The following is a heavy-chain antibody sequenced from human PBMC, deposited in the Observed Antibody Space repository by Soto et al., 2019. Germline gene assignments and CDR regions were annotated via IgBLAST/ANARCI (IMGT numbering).Heavy chain of an antibody. CDR2: TYYRSKWYY. CDR1: GDSVSSNSAG. Sequence: PSQTLSLTCAITGDSVSSNSAGWSWVRQSPSRGLEWLGRTYYRSKWYYEYAVSVRGRITINPDTSKNQYSLQMNSVTPEDTAVYFCARGEQYSGRIFDYWGQGTLVTVSS. CDR3: ARGEQYSGRIFDY. J-gene: IGHJ4*01. V-gene: IGHV6-1*01. D-gene: IGHD1-26*01.